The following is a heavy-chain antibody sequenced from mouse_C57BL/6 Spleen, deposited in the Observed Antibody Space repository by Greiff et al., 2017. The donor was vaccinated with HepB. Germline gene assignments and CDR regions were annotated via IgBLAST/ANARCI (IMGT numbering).Heavy chain of an antibody. D-gene: IGHD1-1*01. CDR1: GYTFTSYG. J-gene: IGHJ1*03. CDR3: ARSYGSSYWYFDV. Sequence: VQLQQSGAELARPGASVKLSCKASGYTFTSYGISWVKQRTGQGLEWIGEIYPRSGNTYYNEKFKGKATLTADKSSSTAYMELRSLTSEDSAVYFCARSYGSSYWYFDVGGTGTTVTVSS. CDR2: IYPRSGNT. V-gene: IGHV1-81*01.